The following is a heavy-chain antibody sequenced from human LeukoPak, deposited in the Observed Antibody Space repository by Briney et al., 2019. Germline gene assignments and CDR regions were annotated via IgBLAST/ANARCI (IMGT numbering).Heavy chain of an antibody. J-gene: IGHJ4*02. CDR1: AYSISSGYY. D-gene: IGHD3/OR15-3a*01. Sequence: SETLSLTCTVTAYSISSGYYWGWIRQPPGKGLECIGGVYHSGSTFYNPSLKSRVTISADTSKNPLSLKLNSVTAADTAVYYCARHWGNGHGTGAGPIDYWGQGTLVTVSS. CDR2: VYHSGST. CDR3: ARHWGNGHGTGAGPIDY. V-gene: IGHV4-38-2*02.